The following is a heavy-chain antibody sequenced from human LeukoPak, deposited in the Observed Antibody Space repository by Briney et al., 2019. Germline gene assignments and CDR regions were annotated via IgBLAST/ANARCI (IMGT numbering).Heavy chain of an antibody. CDR3: ARVVYSSGWYPFDY. Sequence: ASVKVSCKASGYTFTGYYMHWVRQAPGQGLEWMGWINPNSGGTNYAQKFQGRVTMTRDTSISTAYMELSRLRSDDTAVYYCARVVYSSGWYPFDYWGQGTLVTVS. CDR2: INPNSGGT. CDR1: GYTFTGYY. D-gene: IGHD6-19*01. J-gene: IGHJ4*02. V-gene: IGHV1-2*02.